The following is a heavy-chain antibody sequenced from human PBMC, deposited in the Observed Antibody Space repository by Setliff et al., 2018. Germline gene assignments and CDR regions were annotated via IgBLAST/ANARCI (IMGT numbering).Heavy chain of an antibody. CDR2: INPNSGGT. J-gene: IGHJ6*02. CDR1: GYTFSGYY. V-gene: IGHV1-2*04. D-gene: IGHD3-3*01. CDR3: ARGPRITIFGVVSLSLYGMDV. Sequence: ASVKVSCKASGYTFSGYYMHWVRQAPGQGLEWMGRINPNSGGTNYAQKFQGWVTMTRDTSISKAYMQLRRLRSDDTAVYYCARGPRITIFGVVSLSLYGMDVWGQGTTVTVSS.